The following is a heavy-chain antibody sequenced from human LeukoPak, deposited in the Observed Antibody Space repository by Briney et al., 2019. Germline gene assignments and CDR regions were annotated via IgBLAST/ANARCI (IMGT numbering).Heavy chain of an antibody. D-gene: IGHD6-19*01. V-gene: IGHV4-39*07. J-gene: IGHJ4*02. CDR1: GGSVSSTSYY. CDR3: APLGRPWLVGGGY. Sequence: TSETLSLTCTVSGGSVSSTSYYWGWIRQPPGKGLEWIGEINHSGSTNYNPSLKSRVTISVDTSKNQFSLKLSSVTAADTAVYYCAPLGRPWLVGGGYWGQGTLVTVSS. CDR2: INHSGST.